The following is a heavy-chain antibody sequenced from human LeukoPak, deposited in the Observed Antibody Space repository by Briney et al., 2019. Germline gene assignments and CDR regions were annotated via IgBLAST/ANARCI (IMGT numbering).Heavy chain of an antibody. CDR1: GGTFSSYA. J-gene: IGHJ4*02. D-gene: IGHD5-18*01. CDR3: ARGRDTAMVTSLGYFDY. Sequence: SVKVSCKASGGTFSSYAISWVRQAPGQGLEWMGRIIPIFGIANYVQKFQGRVTITADKSTSTAYMELSSLRSEDTAVYYCARGRDTAMVTSLGYFDYWGQGTLVTVSS. V-gene: IGHV1-69*04. CDR2: IIPIFGIA.